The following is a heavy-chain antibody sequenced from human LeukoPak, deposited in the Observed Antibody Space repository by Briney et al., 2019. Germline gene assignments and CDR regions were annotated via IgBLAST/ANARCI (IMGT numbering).Heavy chain of an antibody. D-gene: IGHD6-13*01. V-gene: IGHV3-21*01. J-gene: IGHJ4*02. CDR2: ISSSSSYI. Sequence: GGSLRLSCAASGFTFSSYSMNWVRQAPGKGLEWVSSISSSSSYIYYADSVKGRFTISRDNAKNSLYLQMNSLRAEDTAEYYCARDREQQLVDYWGQGTLVTVSS. CDR1: GFTFSSYS. CDR3: ARDREQQLVDY.